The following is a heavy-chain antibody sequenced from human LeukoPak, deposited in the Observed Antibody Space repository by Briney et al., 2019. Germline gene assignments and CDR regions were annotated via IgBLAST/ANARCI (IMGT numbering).Heavy chain of an antibody. Sequence: ASVKVSCKASGYTFTSYDINWVRQATGQGLEWMGWMNPNSGNTGYAQKFQGRVTITRNTSISTAYMELSSLRSEDTAVYYCARDYYDSSGYPRGNDYWGQGTLVTVSS. CDR1: GYTFTSYD. CDR3: ARDYYDSSGYPRGNDY. J-gene: IGHJ4*02. CDR2: MNPNSGNT. V-gene: IGHV1-8*03. D-gene: IGHD3-22*01.